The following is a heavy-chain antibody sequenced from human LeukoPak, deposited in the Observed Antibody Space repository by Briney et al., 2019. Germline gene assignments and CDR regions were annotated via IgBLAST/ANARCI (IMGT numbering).Heavy chain of an antibody. V-gene: IGHV4-39*01. J-gene: IGHJ4*02. CDR2: IYFSGSV. CDR1: GDITHY. CDR3: ARQSQYSGSQAPDY. D-gene: IGHD5-12*01. Sequence: PSETLSLTCTVSGDITHYWGWIRQPPGKGLECIGSIYFSGSVYYNPSLRSRVTISLDTSKKQLSLKLNSVTAADTAVYYCARQSQYSGSQAPDYWGQGTLVTVSS.